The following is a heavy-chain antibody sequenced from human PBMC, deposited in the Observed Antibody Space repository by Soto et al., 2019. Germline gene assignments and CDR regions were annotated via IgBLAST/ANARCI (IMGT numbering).Heavy chain of an antibody. CDR1: GYTFTSYD. CDR3: ASRRGRSGVHFDS. Sequence: QVQLVQSGAEVKKPGASVKVSCKASGYTFTSYDINWVRQANGQGLELMGWMNPNSGDTGSPQKFQGRVTMTRDTSISTSYMELSSLASDDTAVYYCASRRGRSGVHFDSWGQGTLVTVSS. D-gene: IGHD1-26*01. J-gene: IGHJ4*02. CDR2: MNPNSGDT. V-gene: IGHV1-8*01.